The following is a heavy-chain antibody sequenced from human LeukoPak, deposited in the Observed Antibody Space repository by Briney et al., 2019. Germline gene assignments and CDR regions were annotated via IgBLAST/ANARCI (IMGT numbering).Heavy chain of an antibody. D-gene: IGHD3-3*01. CDR1: GGSISSYY. CDR3: ARHTILGYYYMDV. Sequence: SETLSLTCTVSGGSISSYYWSWIRQPPGKGLEWIEYIYYSGSTDYNPSLKSRVTMSPDTSNNQFSLKLSSVTAADTAVYYCARHTILGYYYMDVWGKGTTVTVSS. J-gene: IGHJ6*03. V-gene: IGHV4-59*01. CDR2: IYYSGST.